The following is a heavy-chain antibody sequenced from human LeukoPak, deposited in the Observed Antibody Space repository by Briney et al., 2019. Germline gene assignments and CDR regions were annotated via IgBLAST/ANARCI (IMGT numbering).Heavy chain of an antibody. CDR1: GFTFSSYG. J-gene: IGHJ4*02. D-gene: IGHD5-18*01. Sequence: GGSLRLSCAASGFTFSSYGMHWVRQAPGKGLEWVAFILYDGSNKYYADSVKGRFTISRDNSKNTLYLQMNSLRAEDTAVYYCAKDTAMVYWGQGTLVTVSS. CDR3: AKDTAMVY. CDR2: ILYDGSNK. V-gene: IGHV3-30*02.